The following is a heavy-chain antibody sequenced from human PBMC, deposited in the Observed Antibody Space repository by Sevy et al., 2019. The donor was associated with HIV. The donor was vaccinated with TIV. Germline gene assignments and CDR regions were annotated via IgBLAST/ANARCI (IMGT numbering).Heavy chain of an antibody. CDR3: ARDNSYYDFWSGYFLY. CDR1: GFTFSSYS. J-gene: IGHJ4*02. V-gene: IGHV3-48*02. Sequence: GGSLRLSCAASGFTFSSYSMNWVRQAPGKGLEWVSYISSSSSTIYYADSVKGRFTISRDNAKNSLYLQMNSLRDEDTAVYYCARDNSYYDFWSGYFLYWGQGILVTVSS. CDR2: ISSSSSTI. D-gene: IGHD3-3*01.